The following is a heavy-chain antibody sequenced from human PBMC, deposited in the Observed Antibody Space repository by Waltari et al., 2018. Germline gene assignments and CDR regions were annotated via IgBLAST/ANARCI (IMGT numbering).Heavy chain of an antibody. D-gene: IGHD1-26*01. CDR3: ARGKYQYGGNYFMF. CDR1: GGPFSGYY. CDR2: INHSGNT. V-gene: IGHV4-34*01. Sequence: QVQLQQWGAGLLKPSETLSLTCAVYGGPFSGYYWSWIRQPPGKGLEWIGEINHSGNTNYNPSRKSRVTISGDTSKNQFSLHLSSVTAADTAVYFCARGKYQYGGNYFMFWDQGALVTVSS. J-gene: IGHJ4*02.